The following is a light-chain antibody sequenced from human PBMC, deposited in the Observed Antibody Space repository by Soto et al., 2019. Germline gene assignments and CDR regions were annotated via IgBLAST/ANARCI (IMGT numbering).Light chain of an antibody. J-gene: IGKJ3*01. V-gene: IGKV3-15*01. Sequence: EIVMTQSPATLSVSPGERATLSCRASQSVSSNLAWYQQKPGQAPRLLIYGASTRATGIPARFSGSGSGTEFTLTISSLQSEDFAVYYCHQYNSWPRGTFGPGTKLEIK. CDR2: GAS. CDR1: QSVSSN. CDR3: HQYNSWPRGT.